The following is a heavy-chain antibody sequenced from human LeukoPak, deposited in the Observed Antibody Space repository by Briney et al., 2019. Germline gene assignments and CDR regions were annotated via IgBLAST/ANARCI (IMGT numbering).Heavy chain of an antibody. CDR1: GFTFDDYA. V-gene: IGHV3-9*03. J-gene: IGHJ4*02. CDR3: AKGSTGYSSSPFDY. Sequence: PGRSLRLSCAASGFTFDDYAMHWVRQASGKGLEWVSGISWNSGSIGYADSVKGRFTISRDNAKNSLYLQMNSLRAEDMALYYCAKGSTGYSSSPFDYWGQGTLVTVSS. CDR2: ISWNSGSI. D-gene: IGHD6-13*01.